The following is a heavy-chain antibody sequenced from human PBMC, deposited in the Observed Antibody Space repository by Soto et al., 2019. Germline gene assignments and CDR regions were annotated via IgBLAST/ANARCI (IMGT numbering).Heavy chain of an antibody. Sequence: EVQLVESGGGLMQPGGSLRLSCAASRFTFSSYGMNWVRQAPGKGQEWVSYISSSSTTIYYAESVKGRFTISRDNAKNSLYLQMNSLRDEDTAVYYCARDMGLTVAGTLHYYGMDVWGQGTTVTVSS. V-gene: IGHV3-48*02. CDR2: ISSSSTTI. D-gene: IGHD6-19*01. CDR1: RFTFSSYG. J-gene: IGHJ6*02. CDR3: ARDMGLTVAGTLHYYGMDV.